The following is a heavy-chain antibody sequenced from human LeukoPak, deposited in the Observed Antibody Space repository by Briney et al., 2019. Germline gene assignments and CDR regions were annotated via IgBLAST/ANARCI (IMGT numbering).Heavy chain of an antibody. CDR2: INTDGSST. D-gene: IGHD3-3*01. J-gene: IGHJ3*02. Sequence: PGGSLRLSCAVSEFTFSNYWMHWDRQAPGKGLVWLSRINTDGSSTNYADYVKGRFTISRDNAKNTLYLQMNSLRPEDTAVYYCARGTIYGLDAFDIWGQGAMVTVSS. V-gene: IGHV3-74*01. CDR3: ARGTIYGLDAFDI. CDR1: EFTFSNYW.